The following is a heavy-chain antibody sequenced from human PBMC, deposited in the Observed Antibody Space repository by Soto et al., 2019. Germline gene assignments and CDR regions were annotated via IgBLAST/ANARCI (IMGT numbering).Heavy chain of an antibody. CDR3: ARKNGGYDYVWGSYRYYGMDV. CDR1: GFTFSSYG. V-gene: IGHV3-33*01. Sequence: QVQLVESGGGVVQPGRSLRLSCAASGFTFSSYGMHWVRQAPGKGLEWVAVIWYDGSNKYYADSVKGRFTISRDNSKNTLYLQMNRLRAEDTAVYYCARKNGGYDYVWGSYRYYGMDVWGQGATVTVSS. J-gene: IGHJ6*02. D-gene: IGHD3-16*02. CDR2: IWYDGSNK.